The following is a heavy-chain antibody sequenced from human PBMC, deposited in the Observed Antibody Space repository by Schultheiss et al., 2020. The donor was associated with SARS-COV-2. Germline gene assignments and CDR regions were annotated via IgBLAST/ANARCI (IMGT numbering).Heavy chain of an antibody. CDR1: GASISSFY. V-gene: IGHV4-59*08. J-gene: IGHJ4*02. D-gene: IGHD5-24*01. CDR2: IYHNVNS. CDR3: ARATRVESLFSVRGGSFDF. Sequence: SETLSLTCTVSGASISSFYWSWIRQTPGKGLEWIGYIYHNVNSWYNPSLKSRVTISGDASKNQFSLTLDSVTAADTAVYFCARATRVESLFSVRGGSFDFWGRGALVTVSS.